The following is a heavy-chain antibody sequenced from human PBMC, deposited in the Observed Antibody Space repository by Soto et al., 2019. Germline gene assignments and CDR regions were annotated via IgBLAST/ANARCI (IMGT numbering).Heavy chain of an antibody. D-gene: IGHD3-3*01. CDR3: ASRRPSPYDSSWSRYPLDS. J-gene: IGHJ4*02. CDR1: GYTFTDLS. V-gene: IGHV1-24*01. Sequence: ASVKVSCKVSGYTFTDLSMHWVRQAPGKGFEWMGSFDPEDDETIYAQQFQGRVTMTEDTFTDTAYMGLSSLRSDDSAVYYCASRRPSPYDSSWSRYPLDSWGQGTLVTVSS. CDR2: FDPEDDET.